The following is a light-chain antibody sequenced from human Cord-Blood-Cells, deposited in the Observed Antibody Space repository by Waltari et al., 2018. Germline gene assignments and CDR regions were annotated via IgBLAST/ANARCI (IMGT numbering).Light chain of an antibody. CDR2: DFS. J-gene: IGLJ2*01. CDR3: SSYTSSSPVV. Sequence: QSALTQPASVSGSPGQSITISCTGTSSDVGGYNSVSWYQQHPGKAPKLMIYDFSNRPSGVSNRFSGLQAEDEADYYCSSYTSSSPVVFGGGTKLTVL. CDR1: SSDVGGYNS. V-gene: IGLV2-14*01.